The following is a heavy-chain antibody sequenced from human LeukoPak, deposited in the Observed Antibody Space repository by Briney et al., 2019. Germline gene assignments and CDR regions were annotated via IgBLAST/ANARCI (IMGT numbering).Heavy chain of an antibody. D-gene: IGHD4-17*01. CDR3: ARDLGDYGDFSHEY. V-gene: IGHV3-30*02. CDR1: GFTFSDYG. J-gene: IGHJ4*02. CDR2: IQNDGSNT. Sequence: PGGSLRLSCAASGFTFSDYGVNWVRQTPGKGLEWLAFIQNDGSNTFYADSVKGRFTISRDNSKNRLYLQMTSLRAEDTAVYYCARDLGDYGDFSHEYWGQGTLVTVSS.